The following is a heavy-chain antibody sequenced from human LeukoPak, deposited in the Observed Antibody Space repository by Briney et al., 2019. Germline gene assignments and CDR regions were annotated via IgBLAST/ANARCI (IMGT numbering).Heavy chain of an antibody. CDR1: A. CDR2: ISGSGGRT. J-gene: IGHJ4*02. V-gene: IGHV3-23*01. D-gene: IGHD5-18*01. CDR3: AKDGSDTAMVHYFDY. Sequence: AMSWXGXAPGKGLEWVGAISGSGGRTYYADSVKGRFTISRENCKKTGYLQMNRLRGEDTAVYYCAKDGSDTAMVHYFDYCGQGTLVTVSS.